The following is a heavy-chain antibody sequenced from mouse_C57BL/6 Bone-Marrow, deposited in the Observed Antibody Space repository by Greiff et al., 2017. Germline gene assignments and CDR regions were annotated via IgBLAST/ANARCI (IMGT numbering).Heavy chain of an antibody. V-gene: IGHV5-17*01. CDR3: ARTLLLDAMDY. CDR1: GFTFSDYG. J-gene: IGHJ4*01. D-gene: IGHD1-1*01. CDR2: ISSGSSTI. Sequence: DVMLVESGGGLVKPGGSLKLSCAASGFTFSDYGMHWVRQAPEKGLEWVAYISSGSSTIYYADTVKGRFTISRDNAKHTLFLQRTSLRSEDTAMYYCARTLLLDAMDYWGQGTSVTVSS.